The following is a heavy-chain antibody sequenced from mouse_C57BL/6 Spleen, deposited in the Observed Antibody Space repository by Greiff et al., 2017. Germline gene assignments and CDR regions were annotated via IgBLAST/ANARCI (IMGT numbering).Heavy chain of an antibody. Sequence: QVQLQQSGAELVRPGASVTLSCKASGYTFTDYEMHWVKQTPVHGLEWIGAIDPETGGTAYNQKFKGKAILTADKSSSTAYMELRSLTSEDSAGYYCTLDGNLAYWGQGTLVTVSA. CDR3: TLDGNLAY. D-gene: IGHD2-1*01. CDR2: IDPETGGT. J-gene: IGHJ3*01. V-gene: IGHV1-15*01. CDR1: GYTFTDYE.